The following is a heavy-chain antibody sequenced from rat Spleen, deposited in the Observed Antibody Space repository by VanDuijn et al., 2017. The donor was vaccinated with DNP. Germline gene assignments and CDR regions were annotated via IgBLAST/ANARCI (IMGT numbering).Heavy chain of an antibody. V-gene: IGHV5-22*01. Sequence: EVQLVESGGGFVQPGRSLKLSCAASGFTFSNYGMVWVRQAPTKGLEWVAYIGYDGGSAYYGDSVKGRFTISRDNAKSTLYLQMNSLRSEDMATYYCARWASTVAGYFDYWGQGVMVTVSS. CDR1: GFTFSNYG. CDR3: ARWASTVAGYFDY. J-gene: IGHJ2*01. D-gene: IGHD1-3*01. CDR2: IGYDGGSA.